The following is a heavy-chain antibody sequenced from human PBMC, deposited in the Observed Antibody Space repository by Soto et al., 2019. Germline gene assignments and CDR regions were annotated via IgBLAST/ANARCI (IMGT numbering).Heavy chain of an antibody. CDR1: GFTLSGYA. D-gene: IGHD6-6*01. Sequence: EVQLAESGGGLAQPGGSLRLSCAASGFTLSGYAMDWVRQAPGKGLEYVSGISSNGVGTYYANSVQGRFTISRDNSKNTVYLQMGSLRPEDMALYYCARRARPDFYYMDVWCKGTTVTVSS. V-gene: IGHV3-64*01. CDR2: ISSNGVGT. J-gene: IGHJ6*03. CDR3: ARRARPDFYYMDV.